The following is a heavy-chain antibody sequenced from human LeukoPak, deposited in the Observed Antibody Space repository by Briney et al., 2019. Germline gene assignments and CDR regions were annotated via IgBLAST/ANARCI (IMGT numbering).Heavy chain of an antibody. V-gene: IGHV3-21*01. CDR2: ISSSSSYI. Sequence: GGSLRLSCAASGFTVSSNYMSWVRQAPGKGLEWVSSISSSSSYIYYADSVRGRFTISRDNAKNSLYLQMNSLRAEDTAVYYCARDFSDARFDYWGQGTLVTVSS. J-gene: IGHJ4*02. D-gene: IGHD2-21*02. CDR1: GFTVSSNY. CDR3: ARDFSDARFDY.